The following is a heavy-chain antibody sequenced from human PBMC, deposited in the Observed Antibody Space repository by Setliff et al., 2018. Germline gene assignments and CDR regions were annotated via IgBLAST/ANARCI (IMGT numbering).Heavy chain of an antibody. V-gene: IGHV1-69*13. CDR3: ARDPGAY. D-gene: IGHD1-26*01. CDR2: ISPMFGTA. Sequence: SVKVSCKASGGTFSSYAISWVRQAPGQGLEWMGGISPMFGTANYAQKFQGRVTITADESTSTAYMELSSLRSDDTAVYYCARDPGAYWGQGTLVTVSS. J-gene: IGHJ4*02. CDR1: GGTFSSYA.